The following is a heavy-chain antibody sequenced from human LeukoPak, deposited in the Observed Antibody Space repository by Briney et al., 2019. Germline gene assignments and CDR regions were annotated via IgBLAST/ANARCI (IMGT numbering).Heavy chain of an antibody. CDR3: AKSITMVRGVIQSLDY. Sequence: GGSLRLSCAASGFTFSSYAMSWVRQAPGKGLEWVSAISGSGGNTYYADSVKGRFTISRDNSKNTLYLQMNSLRAEDTAVYYCAKSITMVRGVIQSLDYWGQGTLVTVSS. V-gene: IGHV3-23*01. CDR1: GFTFSSYA. D-gene: IGHD3-10*01. J-gene: IGHJ4*02. CDR2: ISGSGGNT.